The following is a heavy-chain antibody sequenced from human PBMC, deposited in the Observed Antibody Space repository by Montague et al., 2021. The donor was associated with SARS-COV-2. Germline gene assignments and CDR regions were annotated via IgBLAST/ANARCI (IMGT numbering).Heavy chain of an antibody. CDR1: GGSISSYY. V-gene: IGHV4-59*01. CDR2: IHCSGST. J-gene: IGHJ3*02. Sequence: SETLSLTCTVSGGSISSYYWSWIRQPPGKGLEWIGYIHCSGSTNYNPSLKSRVTISVDTSKNQFSLKLSSVTAADTAVYYCARGSGWMGNAFDIWGQGTMVTVSS. D-gene: IGHD6-19*01. CDR3: ARGSGWMGNAFDI.